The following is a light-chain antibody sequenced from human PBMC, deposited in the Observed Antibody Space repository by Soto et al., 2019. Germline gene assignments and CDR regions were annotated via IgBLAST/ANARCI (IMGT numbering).Light chain of an antibody. J-gene: IGLJ1*01. Sequence: QSALTQPPSASGSPGQSVTISCTGTSNDVGGYNYVSWYKQHPGKAPKLMIYEVSKRPSGVPDRFSGSKSGNTASLTVSGLQAEDEADYYCGSWDSSLSAYVFGTGTKVTVL. CDR3: GSWDSSLSAYV. CDR1: SNDVGGYNY. CDR2: EVS. V-gene: IGLV2-8*01.